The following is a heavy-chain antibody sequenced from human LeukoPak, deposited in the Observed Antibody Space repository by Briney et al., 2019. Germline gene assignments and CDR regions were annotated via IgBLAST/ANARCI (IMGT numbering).Heavy chain of an antibody. CDR1: GFTFTSFS. D-gene: IGHD3-22*01. CDR3: AKLRRNGDSGGFYYYYYY. CDR2: ISTVATYI. Sequence: GGSLRLSCAASGFTFTSFSFNWVRQAPGKGLEWVSSISTVATYIYYADSVRGRFTISRDNAKNSVYLQMDSLRAEDTGVYYGAKLRRNGDSGGFYYYYYYWGQVTLVTVSS. J-gene: IGHJ4*02. V-gene: IGHV3-21*01.